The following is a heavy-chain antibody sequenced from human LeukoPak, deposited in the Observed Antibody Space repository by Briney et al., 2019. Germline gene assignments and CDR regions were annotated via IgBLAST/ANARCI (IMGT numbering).Heavy chain of an antibody. Sequence: PGGSLRLSCAASGFIFGSYGMHWVRQDPGKGLEWVAFTPYHGVSRYYTESVKGRFTISRDNSKSTLYLQMNSLRIEDTAVYYCAKDRHGDYTSDYWGQGTLVIVSS. D-gene: IGHD4-17*01. V-gene: IGHV3-30*02. CDR3: AKDRHGDYTSDY. CDR1: GFIFGSYG. J-gene: IGHJ4*02. CDR2: TPYHGVSR.